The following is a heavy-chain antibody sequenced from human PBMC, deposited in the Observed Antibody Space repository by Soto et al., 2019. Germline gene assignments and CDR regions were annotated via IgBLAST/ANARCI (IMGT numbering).Heavy chain of an antibody. Sequence: LRLSCAASGFTFSNAWMSWVRQAPGKGLEWVGRIKSKTDGGTTDYAAPVKGRFTISRDDSKNMLYLQMNSLKTEDTAVYYCTTNLGIVGSQEVRIDYWGDVNLVTVCS. J-gene: IGHJ4*01. V-gene: IGHV3-15*01. CDR2: IKSKTDGGTT. CDR3: TTNLGIVGSQEVRIDY. D-gene: IGHD1-26*01. CDR1: GFTFSNAW.